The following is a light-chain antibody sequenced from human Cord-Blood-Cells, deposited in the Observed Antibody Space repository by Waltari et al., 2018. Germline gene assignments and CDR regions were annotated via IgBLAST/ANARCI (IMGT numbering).Light chain of an antibody. V-gene: IGLV2-8*01. CDR1: SSDVGGYNY. CDR3: SSYAGSNNTKV. J-gene: IGLJ2*01. CDR2: EVS. Sequence: QSALTQPPSASGSPGQSVTISCTGTSSDVGGYNYVSWYQQHPGKAPKLMIYEVSKRPSGVPDRFSGSKSGNPASLTVTGLQAEDEADYYCSSYAGSNNTKVFGGGTKLTVL.